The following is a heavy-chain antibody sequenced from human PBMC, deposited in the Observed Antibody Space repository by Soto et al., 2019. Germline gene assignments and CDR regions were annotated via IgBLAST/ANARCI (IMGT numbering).Heavy chain of an antibody. CDR1: GFTFEDYD. Sequence: EVQLVEAGGGVVRPGGSLRLSCVASGFTFEDYDLSWVRQAQGQGLEWVSGIDWNGGRTGYADSVKGRFTISRDNAKNSVYLQLNNLRAEDTALYYCARGEGGLAFDIWGQGTMVTVSS. D-gene: IGHD2-15*01. J-gene: IGHJ3*02. CDR3: ARGEGGLAFDI. CDR2: IDWNGGRT. V-gene: IGHV3-20*04.